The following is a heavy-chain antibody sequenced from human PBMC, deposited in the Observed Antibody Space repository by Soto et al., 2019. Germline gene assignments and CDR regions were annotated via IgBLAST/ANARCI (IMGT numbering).Heavy chain of an antibody. CDR3: ARETIDYYGMDV. CDR2: TYLRSQSYK. J-gene: IGHJ6*02. Sequence: PSQTLSLTCAISGDSVSSNTAAWNCIRQSPSRGLEWLGRTYLRSQSYKDYAVSVKSRITVNPDTTKNQFSLQLNSVTPEDTAVYYCARETIDYYGMDVWGQGTTVTFSS. V-gene: IGHV6-1*01. D-gene: IGHD1-7*01. CDR1: GDSVSSNTAA.